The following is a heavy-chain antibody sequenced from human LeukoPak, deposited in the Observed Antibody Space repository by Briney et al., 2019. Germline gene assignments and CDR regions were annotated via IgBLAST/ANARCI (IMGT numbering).Heavy chain of an antibody. Sequence: GGSLRLSCAASGFTFSSYGMHWVRQAPGKGLEWVAFIRYDGSNKYYADSVKGRFTISRDNSKNTLYLQMNSLRAEVTAVYYCAKEESDTAMVKGGFYYYYYYMDVWGKGTTVTISS. CDR1: GFTFSSYG. J-gene: IGHJ6*03. CDR2: IRYDGSNK. D-gene: IGHD5-18*01. V-gene: IGHV3-30*02. CDR3: AKEESDTAMVKGGFYYYYYYMDV.